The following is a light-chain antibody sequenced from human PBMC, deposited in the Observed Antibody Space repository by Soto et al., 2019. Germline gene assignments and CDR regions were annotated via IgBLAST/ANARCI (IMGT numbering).Light chain of an antibody. CDR2: AAS. CDR3: QHLDSFPLA. V-gene: IGKV1-9*01. Sequence: DIQLTQSPSFLSASVGDRVTITCRASQSISSHVAWYRQKSGKASMLLIYAASTLQSGVPSRLSDSRSGTEFTLIISSLHPEDFATCCCQHLDSFPLAVRGGTAVEI. J-gene: IGKJ4*01. CDR1: QSISSH.